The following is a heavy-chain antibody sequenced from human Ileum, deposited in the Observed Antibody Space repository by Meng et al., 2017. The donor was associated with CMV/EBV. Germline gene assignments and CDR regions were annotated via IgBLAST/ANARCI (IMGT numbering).Heavy chain of an antibody. CDR2: INHSGST. D-gene: IGHD3-10*01. J-gene: IGHJ5*02. CDR1: GGSFSGYY. CDR3: ARGPTMVRGVWGWFDP. Sequence: SETLSLTCAVYGGSFSGYYWSWIRQPPGKGLEWIGEINHSGSTNYNPSLKSRVTISVDTSKNQFSLKLSSVTAADTAVYYCARGPTMVRGVWGWFDPWGQGTLVTVSS. V-gene: IGHV4-34*01.